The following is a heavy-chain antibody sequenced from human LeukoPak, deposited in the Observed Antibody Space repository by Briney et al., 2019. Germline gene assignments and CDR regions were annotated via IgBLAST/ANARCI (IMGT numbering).Heavy chain of an antibody. D-gene: IGHD2-21*01. CDR1: GGSFSGYY. Sequence: SETLSLTCAVYGGSFSGYYWGWIRQPPGKGLEWIGEINHSGSTNYNPSLKSRVTISVDTSKNQFSLKLSSVTAADTAVYYCARASVIAIPFSYWGQGTLVTVSS. J-gene: IGHJ4*02. CDR3: ARASVIAIPFSY. V-gene: IGHV4-34*01. CDR2: INHSGST.